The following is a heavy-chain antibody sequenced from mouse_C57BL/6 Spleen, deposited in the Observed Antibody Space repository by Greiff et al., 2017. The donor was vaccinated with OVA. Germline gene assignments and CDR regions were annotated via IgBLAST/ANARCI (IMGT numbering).Heavy chain of an antibody. Sequence: EVKLQESGPGLVKPSQSLSLTCSVTGYSITSGYYWNWIRQFPGNKLEWMGYISYDGSNNYNPSLKKRISITRDTSKNQFFLKLNSVTTEDTATYYCASWDGFAYWGPGTLVTVSA. D-gene: IGHD4-1*01. CDR3: ASWDGFAY. V-gene: IGHV3-6*01. J-gene: IGHJ3*01. CDR1: GYSITSGYY. CDR2: ISYDGSN.